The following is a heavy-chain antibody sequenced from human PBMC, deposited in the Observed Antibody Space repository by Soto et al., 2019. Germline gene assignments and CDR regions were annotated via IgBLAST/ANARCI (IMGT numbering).Heavy chain of an antibody. D-gene: IGHD4-17*01. Sequence: GGSLRLSCAASVFTFSSYAMSWVRQAPGKGLEWVSAISGSGGSTYYADSVKGRFTISRDNSKNTLYLQMNSLRAEDTAVYYCAKDPPRSSVTTKNYYYYGMDVWGQGTTVTVSS. CDR1: VFTFSSYA. V-gene: IGHV3-23*01. CDR2: ISGSGGST. CDR3: AKDPPRSSVTTKNYYYYGMDV. J-gene: IGHJ6*02.